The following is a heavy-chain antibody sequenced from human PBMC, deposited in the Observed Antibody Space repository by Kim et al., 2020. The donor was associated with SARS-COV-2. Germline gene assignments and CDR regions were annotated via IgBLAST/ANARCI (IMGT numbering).Heavy chain of an antibody. CDR2: INPNKGVT. J-gene: IGHJ4*02. CDR3: TRGSQIEVEQRPFDY. D-gene: IGHD3-22*01. V-gene: IGHV1-2*02. Sequence: ASVKVSCKASGYSFIAYYMHWVRQAPGQGFEWMGWINPNKGVTTYAQKFRGRVTLTSDTSTTTAYMDLSNLGSDDTAVYYCTRGSQIEVEQRPFDYWGQGTLVTVSS. CDR1: GYSFIAYY.